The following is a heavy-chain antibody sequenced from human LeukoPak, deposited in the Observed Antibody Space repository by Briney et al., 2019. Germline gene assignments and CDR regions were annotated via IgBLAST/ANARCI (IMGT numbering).Heavy chain of an antibody. Sequence: SETLSLTCAVYGGSFSGYYWNWIRQPPGKGLEWIGEITHSGSTNYNPSLKSRVTISVDTSNNQFSLKLSSVTAADTAVYYCARGTSIAVAGHPEYFQHWGQGTLVTVSS. CDR1: GGSFSGYY. CDR2: ITHSGST. V-gene: IGHV4-34*01. CDR3: ARGTSIAVAGHPEYFQH. J-gene: IGHJ1*01. D-gene: IGHD6-19*01.